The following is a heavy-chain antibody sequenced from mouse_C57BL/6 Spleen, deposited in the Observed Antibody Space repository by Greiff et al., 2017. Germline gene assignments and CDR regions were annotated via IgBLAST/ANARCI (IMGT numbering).Heavy chain of an antibody. Sequence: QVHVKQPGTELVKPGASVKLSCKASGYTFTSYWMHWVKQRPGQGLEWIGNINPNNGGTNSTEQFKSKATLTVDKSSSTAYMQLSSLTSEDSAVDYCARSYDYDWYFDVWGTGTTVTVSS. V-gene: IGHV1-53*01. J-gene: IGHJ1*03. CDR3: ARSYDYDWYFDV. CDR2: INPNNGGT. CDR1: GYTFTSYW. D-gene: IGHD2-4*01.